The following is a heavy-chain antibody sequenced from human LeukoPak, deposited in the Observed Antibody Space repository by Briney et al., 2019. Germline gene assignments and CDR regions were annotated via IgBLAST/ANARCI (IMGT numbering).Heavy chain of an antibody. CDR3: ARGPRASSDAFDI. V-gene: IGHV4-39*07. CDR2: ISYTGGT. Sequence: SETLSLTCSVSGDSIISSSLYWGWIRQPPGKGLEWIASISYTGGTNYNPSLKSRVTISVDTSKNQFSLKLSSVTAADTAVYYCARGPRASSDAFDIWGQGTMVTVSS. J-gene: IGHJ3*02. CDR1: GDSIISSSLY.